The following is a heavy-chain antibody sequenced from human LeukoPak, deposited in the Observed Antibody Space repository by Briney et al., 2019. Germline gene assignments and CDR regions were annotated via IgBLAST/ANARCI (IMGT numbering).Heavy chain of an antibody. V-gene: IGHV4-39*07. CDR2: IYYNGDT. CDR3: SREGYSCPNWFDT. J-gene: IGHJ5*02. D-gene: IGHD4-11*01. Sequence: SETLSLTCSVSGGSISSSRSYWAWIRQTPGKGLEWVGSIYYNGDTYYNPSFKSPVSMSVDTAKSQISLILTSVTAADTAVYYCSREGYSCPNWFDTWGQGTLVTVSS. CDR1: GGSISSSRSY.